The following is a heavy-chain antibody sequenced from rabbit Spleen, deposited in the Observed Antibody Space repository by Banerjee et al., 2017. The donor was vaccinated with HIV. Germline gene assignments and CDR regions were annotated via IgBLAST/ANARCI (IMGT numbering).Heavy chain of an antibody. D-gene: IGHD5-1*01. Sequence: QEHLKESGGGLVQPGGSLKLSCTASGFTLSSYYMNWVRQAPGKGLEWIACIDTNDGDTDYANWPKGRFTISKTSSTTVTLQMTSLTVADTATYFCARNCVNAFDPWGPGTLVTVS. CDR2: IDTNDGDT. CDR3: ARNCVNAFDP. V-gene: IGHV1S45*01. CDR1: GFTLSSYYM. J-gene: IGHJ2*01.